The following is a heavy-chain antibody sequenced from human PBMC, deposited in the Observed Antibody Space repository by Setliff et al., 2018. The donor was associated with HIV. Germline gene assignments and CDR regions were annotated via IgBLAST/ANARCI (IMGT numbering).Heavy chain of an antibody. CDR3: AKYGPNCRSITCDEGYYFDS. Sequence: SETLSLTCAVYGGSFSEYYWSWIRQAPGKGLEWIGEIDHSGSTNYNPSLKSRVTISVDTPKNHFSLRLTSVTAADTALYYCAKYGPNCRSITCDEGYYFDSWGQGAQVTVSS. V-gene: IGHV4-34*01. D-gene: IGHD2-2*01. J-gene: IGHJ4*02. CDR2: IDHSGST. CDR1: GGSFSEYY.